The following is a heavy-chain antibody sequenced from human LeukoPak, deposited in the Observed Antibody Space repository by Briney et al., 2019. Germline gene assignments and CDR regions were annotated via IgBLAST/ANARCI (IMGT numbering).Heavy chain of an antibody. V-gene: IGHV1-18*01. CDR1: GYTFTSYG. CDR2: ISTSNGNT. CDR3: ASYDSDSTGYQF. D-gene: IGHD3-22*01. J-gene: IGHJ3*01. Sequence: ASVKVSCKASGYTFTSYGISWVRQAPGQGLEWMGWISTSNGNTDYAQKLQGRVTMTTDTSTSTAYMELRSLRSDDTAVYYCASYDSDSTGYQFWGQRTMVTVSS.